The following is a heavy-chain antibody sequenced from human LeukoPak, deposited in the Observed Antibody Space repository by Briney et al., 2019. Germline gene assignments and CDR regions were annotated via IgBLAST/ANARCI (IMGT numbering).Heavy chain of an antibody. CDR1: GFTFSSYW. D-gene: IGHD3-10*01. Sequence: GGSLRLSCAASGFTFSSYWMRWVRQVPGKGLEWVANINQDGSEKYYVDSVTGRFTISRDNAKNSLFLQMNSLRAEDTAVYYCARDPGRGSILPRNSFDIWGQGTVVTVSS. J-gene: IGHJ3*02. CDR3: ARDPGRGSILPRNSFDI. CDR2: INQDGSEK. V-gene: IGHV3-7*01.